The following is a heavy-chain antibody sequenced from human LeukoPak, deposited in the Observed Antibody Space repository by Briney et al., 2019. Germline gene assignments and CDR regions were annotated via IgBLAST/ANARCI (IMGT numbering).Heavy chain of an antibody. D-gene: IGHD6-13*01. CDR3: ARDAAAAHPEYYFDY. Sequence: GASVKVSCKASGCTFTSYYMHWVRQAPGQGLEWMGIINPSGGSTRYGQKFQGRVTMTRDMSTSTVYMELSSLRSEDTAVYYCARDAAAAHPEYYFDYWGQGTLVTVSS. CDR1: GCTFTSYY. CDR2: INPSGGST. V-gene: IGHV1-46*01. J-gene: IGHJ4*02.